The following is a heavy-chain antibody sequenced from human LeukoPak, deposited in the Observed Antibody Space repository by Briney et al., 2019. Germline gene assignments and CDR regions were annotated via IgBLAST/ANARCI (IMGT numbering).Heavy chain of an antibody. Sequence: PSETLSLTCAVYGGSFSGYYWSWIRQPPGKGLEWIGEINHSGSTNYNPSLKSRVTISVDTPKNQFSLKLSSVTAADTAVCYCARGQQKVDYWGQGTLVTVSS. CDR3: ARGQQKVDY. J-gene: IGHJ4*02. CDR2: INHSGST. V-gene: IGHV4-34*01. CDR1: GGSFSGYY.